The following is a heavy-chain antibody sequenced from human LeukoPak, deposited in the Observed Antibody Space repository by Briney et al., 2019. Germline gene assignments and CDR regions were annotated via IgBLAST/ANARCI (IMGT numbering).Heavy chain of an antibody. J-gene: IGHJ3*02. V-gene: IGHV1-2*02. CDR2: INPNSGGT. Sequence: ASVKVSCKASGYTFTGYYMHWVRQAPGQGLEWMGWINPNSGGTNYEQRFQGMVTMNRDTSISTAYMELSRLRSDDTAVYYCARSYCGGDCYRVNASDIWGQGTMVTVSS. D-gene: IGHD2-21*02. CDR1: GYTFTGYY. CDR3: ARSYCGGDCYRVNASDI.